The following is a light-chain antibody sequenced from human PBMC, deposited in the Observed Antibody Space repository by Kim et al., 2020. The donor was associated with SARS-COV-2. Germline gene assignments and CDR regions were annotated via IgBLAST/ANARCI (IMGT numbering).Light chain of an antibody. J-gene: IGKJ5*01. V-gene: IGKV3-20*01. CDR3: QQYGSSPRT. Sequence: SPGERATLSCRARQSVSSDYVAWYQQRPGRAPRLLLFGSSSRAPGIPDRFSGSGSGRDFTLTISRLEPEDSAVYYCQQYGSSPRTFGQGTKLEIK. CDR1: QSVSSDY. CDR2: GSS.